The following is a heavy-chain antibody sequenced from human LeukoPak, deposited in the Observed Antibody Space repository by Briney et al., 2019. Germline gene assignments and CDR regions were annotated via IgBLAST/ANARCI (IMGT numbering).Heavy chain of an antibody. D-gene: IGHD6-13*01. CDR1: GFIVSGTY. CDR2: VDSGGSA. Sequence: GGSLRLSCAASGFIVSGTYTSWVRQVPGKGLEWVSVVDSGGSAFYADSVKGRFTISRHNSKKTLYLQMNSLRAEDTAIYYCTRESLSRTRAMDVWGQGTTVTVSS. J-gene: IGHJ6*02. CDR3: TRESLSRTRAMDV. V-gene: IGHV3-53*04.